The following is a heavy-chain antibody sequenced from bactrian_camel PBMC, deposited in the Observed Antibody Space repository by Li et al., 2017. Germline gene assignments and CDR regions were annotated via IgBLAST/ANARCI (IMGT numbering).Heavy chain of an antibody. D-gene: IGHD1*01. V-gene: IGHV3S53*01. CDR3: AAQYTGISGCYATSLAPASFDY. CDR2: INRRGTT. Sequence: HVQLVESGGGSAQAGESLTLSCVYGQSSYCMGWFRQVPGKEREGVAVINRRGTTRYADFVTGRFTISKVNAEKTLYLQMSNLKPEDTATDYCAAQYTGISGCYATSLAPASFDYWGQGTQVTVS. J-gene: IGHJ4*01. CDR1: QSSYC.